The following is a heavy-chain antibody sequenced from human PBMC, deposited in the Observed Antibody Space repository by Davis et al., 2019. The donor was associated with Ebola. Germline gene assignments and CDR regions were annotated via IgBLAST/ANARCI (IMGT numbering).Heavy chain of an antibody. D-gene: IGHD3-10*01. CDR2: IWHDGSNE. V-gene: IGHV3-33*01. Sequence: PGGSLRLSCSASGISFSSYAMDWVRQAPGKGLEWLAVIWHDGSNEKYADSVKGRFTMSRDNSKNTLYLEMNSLTAEDTAVYFCARDWWFGELRSAALDIWGKGTMVTVSS. J-gene: IGHJ3*02. CDR1: GISFSSYA. CDR3: ARDWWFGELRSAALDI.